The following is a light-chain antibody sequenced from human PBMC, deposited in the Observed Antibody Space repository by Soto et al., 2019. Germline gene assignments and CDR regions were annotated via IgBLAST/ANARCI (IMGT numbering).Light chain of an antibody. Sequence: DIQMTQSPSTLSASVGDRVTITCRASQSISNWLAWYQQKPGKAPKLLIYKTSNLDSGVPSRFSGSGSGTEFSLTISSRQPDDFATYYCQQYKSFSLTFGGGTRVEVK. J-gene: IGKJ4*01. V-gene: IGKV1-5*03. CDR2: KTS. CDR1: QSISNW. CDR3: QQYKSFSLT.